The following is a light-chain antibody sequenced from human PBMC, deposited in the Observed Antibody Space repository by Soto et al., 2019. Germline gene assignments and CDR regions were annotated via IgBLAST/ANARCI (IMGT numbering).Light chain of an antibody. CDR3: QQYTPDSPWA. Sequence: DIQMTQSPSTLSASVGDKVTITCRASQSLGNWLAWYQQEPGKAPSLLIYDVSTLQSGVPSRFSGSGSGTEFTLTITDLQPADFATYFCQQYTPDSPWAFCQGTKVEFK. V-gene: IGKV1-5*01. CDR2: DVS. CDR1: QSLGNW. J-gene: IGKJ1*01.